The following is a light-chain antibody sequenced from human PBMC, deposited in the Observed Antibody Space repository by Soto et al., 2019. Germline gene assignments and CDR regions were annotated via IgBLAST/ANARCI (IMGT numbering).Light chain of an antibody. J-gene: IGKJ1*01. CDR3: QQYNNWPPLT. V-gene: IGKV3-15*01. Sequence: EIVMTQSPATLSVSPGDRATLSCRASQSVSSNLAWYQQKPGQAPRLLIYGASTRATGIPARFSGSGSGTECTLTIIRLQSEDFAVYYCQQYNNWPPLTFGQGTKVEIK. CDR2: GAS. CDR1: QSVSSN.